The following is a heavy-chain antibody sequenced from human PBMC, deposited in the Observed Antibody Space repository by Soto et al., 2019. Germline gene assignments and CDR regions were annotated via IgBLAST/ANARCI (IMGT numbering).Heavy chain of an antibody. CDR1: GFPFSSYA. D-gene: IGHD6-19*01. Sequence: PGGSLRLSCAASGFPFSSYAMHWVRQAPGKGLEWVAVISYDGSNKYYADSVKGRFTISRDNSKNTLYLQMNSLRAEDTAVYYCARDREAVAGAHFDYWGQGTLVTVSS. CDR2: ISYDGSNK. CDR3: ARDREAVAGAHFDY. V-gene: IGHV3-30-3*01. J-gene: IGHJ4*02.